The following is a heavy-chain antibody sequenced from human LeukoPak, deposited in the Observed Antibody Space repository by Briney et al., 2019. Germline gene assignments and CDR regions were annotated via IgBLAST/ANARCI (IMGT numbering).Heavy chain of an antibody. D-gene: IGHD5-24*01. CDR3: AYGGDAYKTGY. J-gene: IGHJ4*02. CDR1: GVSINRNY. Sequence: SETLSLTCTVSGVSINRNYWNWIRQPPGKGLEWIGCMYYSGSTNYNPSLKSRVTISLDTSKNQFSLKLSSATAADTAVYYCAYGGDAYKTGYWGQGTLVTVSS. V-gene: IGHV4-59*01. CDR2: MYYSGST.